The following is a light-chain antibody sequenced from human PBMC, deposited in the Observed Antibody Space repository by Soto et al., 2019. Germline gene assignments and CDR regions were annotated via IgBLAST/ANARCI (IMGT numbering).Light chain of an antibody. CDR3: QQYGSSPPIT. CDR1: QSVSSN. Sequence: EIVMTQSPATLSVSPGERATLSCRASQSVSSNLAWYQQKPGQAPRLLIYGASSRATGIPDRFSGSGSGTDFTLTISRLEPEDFAAYYCQQYGSSPPITFGQGTRLEIK. V-gene: IGKV3-20*01. J-gene: IGKJ5*01. CDR2: GAS.